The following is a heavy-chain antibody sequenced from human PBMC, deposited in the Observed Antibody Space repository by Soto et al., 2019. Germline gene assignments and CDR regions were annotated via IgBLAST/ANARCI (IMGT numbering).Heavy chain of an antibody. CDR2: IFPNSGAT. J-gene: IGHJ5*02. CDR1: GYVFTGFY. CDR3: ARGRSLKWNWFDR. Sequence: ASVKVSCKASGYVFTGFYLHWVRQAPGQGLEWMGWIFPNSGATNYAQKFQGRVTPTRDTSLSTGYMDLTRLTSDDTAVYYCARGRSLKWNWFDRWGQGTLVTVSS. D-gene: IGHD2-15*01. V-gene: IGHV1-2*02.